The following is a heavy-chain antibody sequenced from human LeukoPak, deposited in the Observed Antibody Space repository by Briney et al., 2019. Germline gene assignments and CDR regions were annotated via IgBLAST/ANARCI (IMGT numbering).Heavy chain of an antibody. V-gene: IGHV1-69*13. Sequence: SVKVSCEASGYTFTSYYMHWVRQAPGQGLEWMGGIIPMFGIANYAQKFQGRVTITADESTSTAYMELSSLRSEDTAVYYCARDRPYTGGWRGFDYWGQGTLVTVSS. J-gene: IGHJ4*02. CDR1: GYTFTSYY. CDR3: ARDRPYTGGWRGFDY. D-gene: IGHD6-19*01. CDR2: IIPMFGIA.